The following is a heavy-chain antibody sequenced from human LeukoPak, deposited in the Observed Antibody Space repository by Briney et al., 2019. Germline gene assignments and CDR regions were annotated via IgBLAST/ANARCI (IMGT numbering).Heavy chain of an antibody. CDR1: GFTFSSYS. Sequence: GGSLRLSCAASGFTFSSYSMNWVRKAPGKGLEWVSYISSSGSTIYYADSVKGRFTISRDNTKNSLDLQMNSLRAEDTAVYYCARDYLDSGAFYSDAFDIWGQGTMVTVSS. V-gene: IGHV3-48*04. D-gene: IGHD3-22*01. J-gene: IGHJ3*02. CDR3: ARDYLDSGAFYSDAFDI. CDR2: ISSSGSTI.